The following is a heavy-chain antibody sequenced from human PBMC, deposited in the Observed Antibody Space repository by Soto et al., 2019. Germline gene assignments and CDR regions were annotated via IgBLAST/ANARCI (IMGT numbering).Heavy chain of an antibody. CDR3: AHLTTVTPADYYYYYMDV. CDR2: IYWDDDK. D-gene: IGHD4-4*01. Sequence: GSGPTLVNPTQTLTLTCTFSGFSLSTSGVGVGWIRQPPGKALEWLALIYWDDDKRYSPSLKSRLTITKDTSKNQVVLTMTNMDPVDTATYYCAHLTTVTPADYYYYYMDVWGKGTTVTVSS. CDR1: GFSLSTSGVG. V-gene: IGHV2-5*02. J-gene: IGHJ6*03.